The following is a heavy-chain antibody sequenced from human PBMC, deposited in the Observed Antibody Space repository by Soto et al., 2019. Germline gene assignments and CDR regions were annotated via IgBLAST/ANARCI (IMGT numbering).Heavy chain of an antibody. CDR3: AKWNEMKRSFDD. CDR1: AGSITNYY. D-gene: IGHD1-1*01. J-gene: IGHJ4*02. V-gene: IGHV4-59*01. CDR2: IHHTGSS. Sequence: QVQLQESGPGLAKPSETLSLTCTVSAGSITNYYWNWIRQPPEKGLEWIGFIHHTGSSMSNPSLRSRLTMSVDTTEGQISLNLRAVTAADTAVYYCAKWNEMKRSFDDWGQGILVTVSS.